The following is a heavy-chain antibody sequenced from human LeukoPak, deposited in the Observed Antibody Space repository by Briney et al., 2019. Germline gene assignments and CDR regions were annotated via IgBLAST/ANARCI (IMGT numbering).Heavy chain of an antibody. D-gene: IGHD1-26*01. CDR2: ISSSSSTI. J-gene: IGHJ4*02. CDR3: PRDYGGSYYTGEVVLDY. V-gene: IGHV3-48*01. Sequence: GGSLRLSCAASGFTFSSYSMNWVRQAPGKGLEWVSYISSSSSTIYYADSVKGRFTISRDNAKNSLYLQMNSLRAEDTAVYYCPRDYGGSYYTGEVVLDYWGQGTLVTVSS. CDR1: GFTFSSYS.